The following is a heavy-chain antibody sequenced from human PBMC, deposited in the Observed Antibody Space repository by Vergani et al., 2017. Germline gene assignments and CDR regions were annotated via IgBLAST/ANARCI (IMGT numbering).Heavy chain of an antibody. V-gene: IGHV3-9*01. D-gene: IGHD6-19*01. CDR3: AKVATDLAVALRGYFDD. J-gene: IGHJ4*02. Sequence: EVQLVESGGGLVQPGRSLRLSCAASGFTFDDYAMHWVRQAPGKGLEWVSGISWNSGSIGYADSVKGRFTISRDNAKNSLYLQMNSLRAEDTALYYCAKVATDLAVALRGYFDDWGQGTLVTVSS. CDR1: GFTFDDYA. CDR2: ISWNSGSI.